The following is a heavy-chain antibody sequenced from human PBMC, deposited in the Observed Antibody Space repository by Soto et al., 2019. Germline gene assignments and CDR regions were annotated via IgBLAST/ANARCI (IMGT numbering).Heavy chain of an antibody. V-gene: IGHV1-46*01. Sequence: QVQLVQSGAEVKKPGASVKVSCKASGYTFTSSYIHWVRQAPGQGPEWMGIINPSGGGTSYAQKVQGRVTMTRDTSTRTVYMELNSLRSEDTAVYYCARGSGASGLDGWGQGTTVTVSS. CDR2: INPSGGGT. D-gene: IGHD2-15*01. J-gene: IGHJ6*02. CDR1: GYTFTSSY. CDR3: ARGSGASGLDG.